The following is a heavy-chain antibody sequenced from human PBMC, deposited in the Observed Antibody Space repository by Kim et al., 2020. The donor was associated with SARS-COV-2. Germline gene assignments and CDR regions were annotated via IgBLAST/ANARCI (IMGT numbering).Heavy chain of an antibody. CDR3: AKRSSYYYYGMDV. V-gene: IGHV4-39*01. Sequence: SETLSLTCTVSGGSISSSSYYWGWIRQPPGKGLEWIGSIYYSGSTYYNPSLKSRVTISVDTSKNQFSLKLSSVTAADTAVYYCAKRSSYYYYGMDVWGQGTTVTVSS. CDR1: GGSISSSSYY. CDR2: IYYSGST. J-gene: IGHJ6*02. D-gene: IGHD3-16*02.